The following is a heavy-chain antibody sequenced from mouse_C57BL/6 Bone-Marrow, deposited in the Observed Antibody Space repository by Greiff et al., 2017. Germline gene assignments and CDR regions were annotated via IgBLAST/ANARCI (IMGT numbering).Heavy chain of an antibody. CDR2: IDPSDSET. V-gene: IGHV1-52*01. CDR3: AREGIYYDYYAMDY. CDR1: GYTFTSYW. D-gene: IGHD2-1*01. J-gene: IGHJ4*01. Sequence: QVQLQQPGAELVRPGSSVKLSCKASGYTFTSYWMHWVKQRPIQGLEWIGNIDPSDSETHYNQKFKDKATLTVDKSSSTAYMQLSSPTSEDSAVYYCAREGIYYDYYAMDYWGQGTSVTVSS.